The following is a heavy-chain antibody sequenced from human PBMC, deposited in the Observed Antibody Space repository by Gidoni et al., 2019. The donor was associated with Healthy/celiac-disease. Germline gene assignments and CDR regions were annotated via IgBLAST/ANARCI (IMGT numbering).Heavy chain of an antibody. D-gene: IGHD6-19*01. CDR1: GFPFGDYA. CDR3: TRGPGFKQWLTYYYYGMDV. CDR2: IRSKAYGGTT. J-gene: IGHJ6*02. Sequence: EVQLVESGGGLVQPGRSLRLSCTASGFPFGDYAMSCVRQAPGKGREWVGFIRSKAYGGTTEYAASVKGRFTISRDDSKSIAYLQMNSLKTEDTAVYYCTRGPGFKQWLTYYYYGMDVWGQGTTVTVSS. V-gene: IGHV3-49*04.